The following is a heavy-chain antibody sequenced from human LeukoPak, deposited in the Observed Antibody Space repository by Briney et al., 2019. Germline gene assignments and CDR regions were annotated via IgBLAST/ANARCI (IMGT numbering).Heavy chain of an antibody. D-gene: IGHD3-10*01. CDR3: ARCSYYGSGSYYQFDP. Sequence: ASVKVSCKASGYTFTSYAMHWVRQAPGQRLEWMGWINAGNSNTKYSQKFQGRVTITRDTSASTAYMELSSLRSEDTAVYYCARCSYYGSGSYYQFDPWGQGTLVTVSS. J-gene: IGHJ5*02. CDR2: INAGNSNT. V-gene: IGHV1-3*01. CDR1: GYTFTSYA.